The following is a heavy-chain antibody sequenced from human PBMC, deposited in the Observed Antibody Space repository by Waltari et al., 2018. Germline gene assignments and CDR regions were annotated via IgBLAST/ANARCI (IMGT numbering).Heavy chain of an antibody. V-gene: IGHV3-30*04. Sequence: QVQLVESGGGVVQPGRSLRLSWAAFGFPFSSFAMHWVRQAPGKGLEWVTVISYDGSDKYYADSVKGRFTISRDNSKNTLYLQMNSLRTEDTAVYFCARDPSAAAGGRAAAGRFDYWGQGTLVTVSS. CDR2: ISYDGSDK. J-gene: IGHJ4*02. CDR1: GFPFSSFA. D-gene: IGHD6-13*01. CDR3: ARDPSAAAGGRAAAGRFDY.